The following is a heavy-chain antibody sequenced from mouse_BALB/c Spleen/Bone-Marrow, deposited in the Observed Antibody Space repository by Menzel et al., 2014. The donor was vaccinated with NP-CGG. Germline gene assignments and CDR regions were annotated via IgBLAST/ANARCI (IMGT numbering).Heavy chain of an antibody. D-gene: IGHD1-1*01. CDR1: GYTFTSYY. V-gene: IGHV1S81*02. CDR3: TRSNYGYWYFDV. CDR2: INPINRGT. J-gene: IGHJ1*01. Sequence: QVQLQQPGAELVKPGASVKLSCKASGYTFTSYYMYWVRQRPGQGLEWIGEINPINRGTKISEKFKSRATLTVDKSSSTAFMQLSTLTSEDSAVYYCTRSNYGYWYFDVWGAGTTVTVSS.